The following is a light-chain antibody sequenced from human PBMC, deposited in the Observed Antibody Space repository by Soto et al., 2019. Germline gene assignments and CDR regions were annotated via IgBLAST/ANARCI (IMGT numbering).Light chain of an antibody. Sequence: DIQMTQSPSTLSASVGDSVTISCRASQNNNTWLAWYHQKPGMAPKLLISDAYTWESGVPSRFSGSGSGPEFTLTISSLQPDDVGTYYCQQYNSFAWTFGQGTKVDIK. CDR2: DAY. J-gene: IGKJ1*01. CDR1: QNNNTW. CDR3: QQYNSFAWT. V-gene: IGKV1-5*01.